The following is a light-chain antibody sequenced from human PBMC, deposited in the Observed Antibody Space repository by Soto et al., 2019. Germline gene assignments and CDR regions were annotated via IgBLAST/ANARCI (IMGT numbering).Light chain of an antibody. CDR2: GXS. V-gene: IGKV3-15*01. Sequence: IVMTPSTATLFVSPAERATLSXRASPSVRRHLGWYQQKPGQPPRLXXAGXSTRATGSPARLSGSGSATEFTLPISSLQSEYFAVYYLQQYKNWLRTFGQGTMVDIK. CDR3: QQYKNWLRT. CDR1: PSVRRH. J-gene: IGKJ1*01.